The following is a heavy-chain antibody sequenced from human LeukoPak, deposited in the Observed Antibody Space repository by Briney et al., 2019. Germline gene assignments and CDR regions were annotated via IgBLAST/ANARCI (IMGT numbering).Heavy chain of an antibody. CDR2: IYYSGST. CDR3: AGGSWGIAAAVDGMDV. J-gene: IGHJ6*02. V-gene: IGHV4-59*01. Sequence: SETLSLTCTVSGGSISSYYWSWIRQPPGKGLEWIGYIYYSGSTNYNPSLKSRVTISVDTSKNQFSLKLSSVTAADTAVYYCAGGSWGIAAAVDGMDVWGQGTTVTVSS. CDR1: GGSISSYY. D-gene: IGHD6-13*01.